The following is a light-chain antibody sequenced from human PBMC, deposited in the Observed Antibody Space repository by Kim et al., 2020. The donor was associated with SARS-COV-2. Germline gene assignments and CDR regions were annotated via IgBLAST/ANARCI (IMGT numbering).Light chain of an antibody. V-gene: IGLV2-8*01. Sequence: GRSVTISCSGTSSDVGGYHYVSWYQQHPGKAPKLMIYDVSQRPSGVPDRVSGSKSGNTASLTVSQLQAEDEADYYCSSYAGNNKLIFGGGTQLTVL. CDR2: DVS. CDR1: SSDVGGYHY. CDR3: SSYAGNNKLI. J-gene: IGLJ2*01.